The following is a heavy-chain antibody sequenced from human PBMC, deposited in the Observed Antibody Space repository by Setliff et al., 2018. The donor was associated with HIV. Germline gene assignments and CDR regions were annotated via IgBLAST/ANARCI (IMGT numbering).Heavy chain of an antibody. CDR1: GYTFTSYY. V-gene: IGHV1-69*05. CDR3: ARSVHSLYGDYATYFDP. CDR2: IIPTFTRA. J-gene: IGHJ5*02. D-gene: IGHD4-17*01. Sequence: GASVKVSCKASGYTFTSYYIHWVRQAPGQGLEWMGGIIPTFTRANYAQKFQARVIITTDKSTSTAFMELTSLTSEDTAVYYCARSVHSLYGDYATYFDPWGQGTQVTVSS.